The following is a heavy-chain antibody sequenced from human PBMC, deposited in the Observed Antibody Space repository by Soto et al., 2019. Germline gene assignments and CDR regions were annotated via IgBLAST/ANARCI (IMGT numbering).Heavy chain of an antibody. CDR2: IYYSGST. D-gene: IGHD2-2*03. J-gene: IGHJ3*02. CDR3: APEDTGYCSSTSCYGPNAFDI. V-gene: IGHV4-39*01. CDR1: GGSISSSSYY. Sequence: SETLSLTCTVSGGSISSSSYYWGWIRQPPGKGLEWIGSIYYSGSTYYNPSLKSRVTISVDTSKNQFSLKLSSVTAADTAVYYCAPEDTGYCSSTSCYGPNAFDIWGQGTMVTVS.